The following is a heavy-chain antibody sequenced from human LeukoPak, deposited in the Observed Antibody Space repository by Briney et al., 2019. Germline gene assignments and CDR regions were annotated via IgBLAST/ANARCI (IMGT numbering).Heavy chain of an antibody. CDR3: ARSPRQVVPFFDY. V-gene: IGHV4-61*01. D-gene: IGHD2-2*01. CDR2: IYYSGST. J-gene: IGHJ4*02. CDR1: GGSISSSSYY. Sequence: SETLSLTCTVSGGSISSSSYYWSWIRQPPGKGLEWIGYIYYSGSTNYNPSLKSRVTISVDTSKNQFSLKLSSVTAADTAVYYCARSPRQVVPFFDYWGQGTLVTVSS.